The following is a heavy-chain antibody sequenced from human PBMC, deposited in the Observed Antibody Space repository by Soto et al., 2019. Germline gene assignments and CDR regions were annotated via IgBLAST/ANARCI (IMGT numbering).Heavy chain of an antibody. D-gene: IGHD6-19*01. Sequence: EVQLLESGGGLVQPGGSPRLSCAASGFTFSSYAMTWVRQAPGKGLEWVSVISGSGGSTYYADSVKGRFTISRDNSKNTLYLQMNSLTAEDTAVYYCAKNQGQWLPPEDYWGQGTLVTVSS. CDR1: GFTFSSYA. CDR2: ISGSGGST. J-gene: IGHJ4*02. CDR3: AKNQGQWLPPEDY. V-gene: IGHV3-23*01.